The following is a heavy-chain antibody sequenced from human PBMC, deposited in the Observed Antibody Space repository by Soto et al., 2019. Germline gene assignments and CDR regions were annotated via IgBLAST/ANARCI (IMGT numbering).Heavy chain of an antibody. CDR1: GYSFTNYW. Sequence: GESLKISCKGSGYSFTNYWITWVRQMPGKGLEYMGRVDPSDSDTRYSPSFQGQVTISADKSISTAYLQWSSLKASDTAMYYCARTAARGSDCSSTSCYRDNWFDPWGQGTLVTV. CDR3: ARTAARGSDCSSTSCYRDNWFDP. CDR2: VDPSDSDT. J-gene: IGHJ5*02. D-gene: IGHD2-2*02. V-gene: IGHV5-10-1*04.